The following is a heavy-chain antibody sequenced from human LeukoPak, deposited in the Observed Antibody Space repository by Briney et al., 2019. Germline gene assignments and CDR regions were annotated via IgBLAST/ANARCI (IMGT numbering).Heavy chain of an antibody. J-gene: IGHJ4*02. CDR2: INHSGST. Sequence: PSETLSLTCAVYGGSFSGYYWSWIRQPPGKGLEWIGEINHSGSTNYNPSLKSRVTISVDTSKNQFSLKVSSVTAADTAVYYCARDSGPRFDYWGQGTLVTVSS. CDR3: ARDSGPRFDY. CDR1: GGSFSGYY. V-gene: IGHV4-34*01. D-gene: IGHD6-19*01.